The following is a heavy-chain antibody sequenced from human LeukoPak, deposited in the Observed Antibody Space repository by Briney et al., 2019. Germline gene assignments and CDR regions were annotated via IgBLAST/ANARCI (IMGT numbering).Heavy chain of an antibody. V-gene: IGHV4-38-2*02. J-gene: IGHJ4*02. CDR1: GYSISSGAY. Sequence: SETLSLTCAVSGYSISSGAYWGWIRQPPGKGLQRIGCIYHDGSTYYNPSLKSRVTISVDTSKNQFSLKLSSVTATDTAVYYCVRDPPDYWGQGTLVTVSS. CDR3: VRDPPDY. CDR2: IYHDGST.